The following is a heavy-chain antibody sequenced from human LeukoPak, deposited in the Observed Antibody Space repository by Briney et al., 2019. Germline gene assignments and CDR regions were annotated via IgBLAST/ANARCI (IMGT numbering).Heavy chain of an antibody. Sequence: PGGSLRLSCAASGFRFNTLWTSWVRQAPGKGLEWVANINEGGSAEYYAESVKGRFTISRDNAKNSVHLQMNSLRAEDTAVYYCARDWELSRDYWGQGTLVTVSS. CDR3: ARDWELSRDY. D-gene: IGHD1-7*01. CDR2: INEGGSAE. CDR1: GFRFNTLW. V-gene: IGHV3-7*01. J-gene: IGHJ4*02.